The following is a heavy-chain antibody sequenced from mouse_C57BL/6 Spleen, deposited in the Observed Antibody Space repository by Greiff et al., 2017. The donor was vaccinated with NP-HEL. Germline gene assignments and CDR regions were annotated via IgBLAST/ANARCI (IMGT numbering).Heavy chain of an antibody. CDR3: ARGPSGDYAMDY. J-gene: IGHJ4*01. D-gene: IGHD1-3*01. CDR2: IYPGDGDT. Sequence: VKLVESGPELVKPGASVKISCKASGYAFSSSWMNWVKQRPGKGLEWIGRIYPGDGDTNYNGKFKGKATLTADKSSSTAYMQLSSLTSEDSAVYFCARGPSGDYAMDYWGQGTSVTVSS. CDR1: GYAFSSSW. V-gene: IGHV1-82*01.